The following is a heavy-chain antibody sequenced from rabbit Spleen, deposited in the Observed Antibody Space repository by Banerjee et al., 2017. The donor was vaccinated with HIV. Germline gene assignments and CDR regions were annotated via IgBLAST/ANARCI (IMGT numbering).Heavy chain of an antibody. CDR2: IYVGWSGST. D-gene: IGHD6-1*01. V-gene: IGHV1S45*01. Sequence: QEQLVESGGGLVQPEGSLTLTCTASGFSFSSSYYMCWVRQAPEKGLEWIACIYVGWSGSTYYASWAKGRFTISKTSSTTVTLQMTSLTAADTATYFCARGDDDYLNYGYGPLFGLWGPGTLVTVS. CDR3: ARGDDDYLNYGYGPLFGL. CDR1: GFSFSSSYY. J-gene: IGHJ6*01.